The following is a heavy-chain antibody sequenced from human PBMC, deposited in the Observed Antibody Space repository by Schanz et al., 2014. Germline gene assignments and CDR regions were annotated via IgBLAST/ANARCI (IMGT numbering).Heavy chain of an antibody. Sequence: VQLVESGGGVVQPGGSLRLSCAASGFSLSDYGMSWVRQAPGKGLEWVSSVSGSYGDTIYADSAKGRFTISRDKSRSTVYLEMNSLRAEDTAVYYCAKGQLLSYYFDYWGQGTLVTVSS. CDR3: AKGQLLSYYFDY. CDR1: GFSLSDYG. J-gene: IGHJ4*02. V-gene: IGHV3-23*04. CDR2: VSGSYGDT. D-gene: IGHD2-21*01.